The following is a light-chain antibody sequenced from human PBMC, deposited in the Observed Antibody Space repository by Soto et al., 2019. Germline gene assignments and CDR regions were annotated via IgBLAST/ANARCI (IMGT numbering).Light chain of an antibody. CDR2: AAS. V-gene: IGKV1-9*01. J-gene: IGKJ4*01. CDR3: QQLCGYSVT. Sequence: IELTQSPASLSVSVGDRVTITCRASQGISSYLAGYQQKPGKAPKLLIYAASTLQSGVTSRFSGSRAGTEFSLTIRALQPEEYATEYYQQLCGYSVTFGGGTKVDI. CDR1: QGISSY.